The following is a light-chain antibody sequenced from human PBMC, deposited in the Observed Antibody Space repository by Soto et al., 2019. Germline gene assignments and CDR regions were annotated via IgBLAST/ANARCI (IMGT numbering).Light chain of an antibody. CDR1: QSVSRY. J-gene: IGKJ2*01. Sequence: VLPPSPGTLSLSPGESATLSCRASQSVSRYLVWSQQKPGQAPRLLIYGAYSRASGIPGRYSGSGAGTDFTLTINRLGPEDSAVYSCQQVDTSPHTFGQGTKLELK. V-gene: IGKV3-20*01. CDR3: QQVDTSPHT. CDR2: GAY.